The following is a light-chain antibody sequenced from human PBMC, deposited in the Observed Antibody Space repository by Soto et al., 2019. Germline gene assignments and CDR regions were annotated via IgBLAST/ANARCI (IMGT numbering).Light chain of an antibody. Sequence: EIVLTQSPATLSLSPGEGATLSCRASQSVSSSSLAWYQQKRGQAPRLLIHGASNRATGIPDRFSGSGSGTDFTLTISRLEPEDFAVYYCQQYGGSPRTFGQGTKVDI. CDR1: QSVSSSS. CDR3: QQYGGSPRT. J-gene: IGKJ1*01. V-gene: IGKV3-20*01. CDR2: GAS.